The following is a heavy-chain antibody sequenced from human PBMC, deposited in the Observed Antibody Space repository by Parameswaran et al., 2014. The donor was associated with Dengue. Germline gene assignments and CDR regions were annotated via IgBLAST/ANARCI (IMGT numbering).Heavy chain of an antibody. CDR2: INPNSGGT. CDR3: ARDRDYYGSGSSYYGMDV. Sequence: WVRQAPGQGLEWMGWINPNSGGTNYAQKFQGRVTMTRDTSISTAYMELSRLRSDDTAVYYCARDRDYYGSGSSYYGMDVWGRGTTVTVPS. J-gene: IGHJ6*02. D-gene: IGHD3-10*01. V-gene: IGHV1-2*02.